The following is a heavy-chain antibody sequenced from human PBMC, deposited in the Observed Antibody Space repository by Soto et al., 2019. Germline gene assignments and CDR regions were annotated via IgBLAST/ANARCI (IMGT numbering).Heavy chain of an antibody. CDR2: INPKGGAT. V-gene: IGHV1-46*01. D-gene: IGHD2-15*01. CDR1: GYTFSNYF. J-gene: IGHJ5*02. Sequence: ASVKVSCKASGYTFSNYFINWVRQAPGQGLEWVGVINPKGGATTYAQKFQGRVNMTSDTSTNTIYMTLRSLTSEDTAFYYCARDEGFCSGGSCTGWFDPWGQGTLVTVSS. CDR3: ARDEGFCSGGSCTGWFDP.